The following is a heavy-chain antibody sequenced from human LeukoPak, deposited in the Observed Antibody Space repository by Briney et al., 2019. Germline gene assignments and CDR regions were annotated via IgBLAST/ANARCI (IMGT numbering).Heavy chain of an antibody. D-gene: IGHD3-22*01. V-gene: IGHV4-30-2*01. J-gene: IGHJ3*02. CDR1: GGSISSGGYS. Sequence: SSQTLSLTCAVSGGSISSGGYSWSWIRQPPGKGLEWIGYIYHSGSTYYNPSLKSRVTISVDRSKNQFSLKPSSVTAADTAVYYCATLDSSGYYDAFDIWGQGTMVTVSS. CDR2: IYHSGST. CDR3: ATLDSSGYYDAFDI.